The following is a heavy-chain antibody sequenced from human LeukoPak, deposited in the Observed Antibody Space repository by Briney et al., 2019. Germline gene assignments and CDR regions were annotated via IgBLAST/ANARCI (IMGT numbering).Heavy chain of an antibody. J-gene: IGHJ4*02. CDR3: ASLTYYYGSGSYPNY. CDR2: INHSGST. Sequence: SSETLSLTCAVYGGSFSGYYWSWIRQPPGKGLEWIGEINHSGSTNYNPSLKSRVTISVDTSKNQFSLKLSSVTAADTAVCYCASLTYYYGSGSYPNYWGQGTLVTVSS. V-gene: IGHV4-34*01. CDR1: GGSFSGYY. D-gene: IGHD3-10*01.